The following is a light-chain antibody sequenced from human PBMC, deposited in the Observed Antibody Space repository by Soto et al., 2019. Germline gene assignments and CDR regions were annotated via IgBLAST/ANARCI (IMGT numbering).Light chain of an antibody. Sequence: QSALTQPASVSGSPGQSITISCTGTSSVVGGYNYVSWYQQHPGKAPKLMIYEVSKRPSGVPDRFSGSKSGNTASLTISGLQAVDEADYYCCSYAGSYTYVFGTGTKVTVL. CDR1: SSVVGGYNY. V-gene: IGLV2-11*01. CDR3: CSYAGSYTYV. CDR2: EVS. J-gene: IGLJ1*01.